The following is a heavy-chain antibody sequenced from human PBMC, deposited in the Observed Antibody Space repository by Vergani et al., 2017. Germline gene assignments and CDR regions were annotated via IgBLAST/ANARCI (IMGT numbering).Heavy chain of an antibody. CDR1: GFTFSDYY. Sequence: QVQLVESGGGVVQPGRSLRLSCAASGFTFSDYYMSWIRQAPGKGLEWVSYISSSGSTIYYADSVKGRFTISRDNSKNTLYLQMNSLRAEDTAVYYCAKDRVPTVTTLISGYFDYWGQGTLVTVSS. D-gene: IGHD4-17*01. CDR3: AKDRVPTVTTLISGYFDY. J-gene: IGHJ4*02. V-gene: IGHV3-11*01. CDR2: ISSSGSTI.